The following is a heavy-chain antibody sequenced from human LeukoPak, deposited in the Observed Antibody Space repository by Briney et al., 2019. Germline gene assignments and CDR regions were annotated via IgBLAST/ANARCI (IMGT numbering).Heavy chain of an antibody. CDR2: IDDSGRA. Sequence: SQTLSLTCTVSGALISSGGYYWSWIRQHPGKGLEWIGYIDDSGRAYYNPPLKSRITISVDTSKNHFSLNLNSVTAADTAVYFCARNNGVDFDYWGQGTLVTVSS. D-gene: IGHD2-8*01. CDR3: ARNNGVDFDY. CDR1: GALISSGGYY. J-gene: IGHJ4*02. V-gene: IGHV4-31*03.